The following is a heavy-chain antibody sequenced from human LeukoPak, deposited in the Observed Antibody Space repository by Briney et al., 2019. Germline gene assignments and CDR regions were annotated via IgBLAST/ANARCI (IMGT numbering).Heavy chain of an antibody. Sequence: GGSLRLSCAASGFTFSSYAMSWVRQAPGKGLEWVSAISGSGGSTYYADSVKGRFTISRDNSKNTLYLQMNSLRAEDTAVYYCAKGPSEVEWELFFFDYWGQGTLVTVSS. V-gene: IGHV3-23*01. D-gene: IGHD1-26*01. J-gene: IGHJ4*02. CDR1: GFTFSSYA. CDR3: AKGPSEVEWELFFFDY. CDR2: ISGSGGST.